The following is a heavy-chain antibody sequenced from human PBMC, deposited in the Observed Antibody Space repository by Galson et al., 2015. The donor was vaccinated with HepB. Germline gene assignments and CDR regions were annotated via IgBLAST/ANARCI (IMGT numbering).Heavy chain of an antibody. CDR2: ISAYNRNT. V-gene: IGHV1-18*01. CDR1: GYPFINYG. J-gene: IGHJ2*01. D-gene: IGHD1-26*01. CDR3: AREEWELPSNYWYFNL. Sequence: SVKVSCKASGYPFINYGITWVRQAPGQGLEWLGSISAYNRNTNYAQKLQGRVTMTTDTSTNTAYMELRSLKSDDTAVYYCAREEWELPSNYWYFNLWGRGTLVTVSS.